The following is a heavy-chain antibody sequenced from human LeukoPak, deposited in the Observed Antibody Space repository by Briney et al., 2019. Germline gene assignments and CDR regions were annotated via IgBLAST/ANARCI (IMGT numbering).Heavy chain of an antibody. CDR2: IYYSGST. J-gene: IGHJ4*02. CDR3: ARVGGIAAAGWYFDY. Sequence: PPETLSLTCTVSGGSISSYYWSWIRQPPGKGLEWIGYIYYSGSTNYNPSLKSRVTISVDTSKNQFSLKLSSVTAADTAVYYCARVGGIAAAGWYFDYWGQGTLVTVSS. D-gene: IGHD6-13*01. CDR1: GGSISSYY. V-gene: IGHV4-59*01.